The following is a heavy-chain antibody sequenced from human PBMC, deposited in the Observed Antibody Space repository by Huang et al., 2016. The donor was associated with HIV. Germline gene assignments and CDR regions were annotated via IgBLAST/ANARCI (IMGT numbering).Heavy chain of an antibody. V-gene: IGHV4-59*11. CDR3: VRDQGRLAVGGIDNWFDP. J-gene: IGHJ5*02. CDR1: GDSLSSHY. CDR2: VYDSGTT. Sequence: QVRLQESGPGLVKPSETLSLSCTVSGDSLSSHYWGWIRHPPGKGLEWLGTVYDSGTTKYNPRLKRRITISVDTSKNGFSLNITSVSAADTAMYFCVRDQGRLAVGGIDNWFDPWGQGALVTVSS. D-gene: IGHD6-13*01.